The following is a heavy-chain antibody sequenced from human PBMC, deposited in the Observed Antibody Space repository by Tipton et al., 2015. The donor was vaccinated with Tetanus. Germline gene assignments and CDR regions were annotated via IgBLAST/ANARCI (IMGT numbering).Heavy chain of an antibody. D-gene: IGHD5-24*01. CDR1: GFTFSSYG. Sequence: RSLRLSCAASGFTFSSYGMHWVRQAPGKGLEWVAVISYDGGNKYYADSVKGRFTISRDNSKNTLYLQMNSLRAEDTAVYYCARRTNSGHVYNPLDLWGQGTMVTVSP. V-gene: IGHV3-30*03. CDR2: ISYDGGNK. J-gene: IGHJ3*01. CDR3: ARRTNSGHVYNPLDL.